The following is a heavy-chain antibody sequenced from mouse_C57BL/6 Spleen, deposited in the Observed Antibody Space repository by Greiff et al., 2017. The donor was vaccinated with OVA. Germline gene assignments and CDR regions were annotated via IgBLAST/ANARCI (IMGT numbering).Heavy chain of an antibody. CDR3: ARSGYYGSSYYFDY. CDR2: IYPYNGVS. CDR1: GYSFTGYY. J-gene: IGHJ2*01. D-gene: IGHD1-1*01. V-gene: IGHV1-31*01. Sequence: VQLQQSGPELVKPGASVKISCKASGYSFTGYYMHWVKQSHGNILDWIGYIYPYNGVSSYNQKFKGKATLTVDKSSSTAYMELRSLTSEESAVYYCARSGYYGSSYYFDYWGQGTTLTVSS.